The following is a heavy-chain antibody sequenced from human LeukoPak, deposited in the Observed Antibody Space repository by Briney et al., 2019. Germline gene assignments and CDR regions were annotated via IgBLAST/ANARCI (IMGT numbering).Heavy chain of an antibody. CDR2: LSWNSGSI. Sequence: GGSLRLSCAASGFTFDDYAMHWVRQAPGKGLEWVSGLSWNSGSIGYADSVKGRFTISRDNAKNSLYLQMNSLRAEDTALYYWAKDMGSASTGGFDPWGQGTLVTVSS. CDR1: GFTFDDYA. CDR3: AKDMGSASTGGFDP. J-gene: IGHJ5*02. D-gene: IGHD2-15*01. V-gene: IGHV3-9*01.